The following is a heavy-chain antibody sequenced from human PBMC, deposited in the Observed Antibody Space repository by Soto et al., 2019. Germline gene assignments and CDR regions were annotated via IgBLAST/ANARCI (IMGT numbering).Heavy chain of an antibody. CDR1: GGSISSGGYY. J-gene: IGHJ5*02. V-gene: IGHV4-31*03. CDR2: IYYSGST. D-gene: IGHD6-13*01. CDR3: ARVKKGIAAAENWFDP. Sequence: QVQLQESGPGLVKPSQTLSLTCTVSGGSISSGGYYWSWIRQHPGKGLEWIGYIYYSGSTYYNPSLKSRVTISVDTSKNQFSLKLSSVTVADTAVYYCARVKKGIAAAENWFDPWGQGTLVTVSS.